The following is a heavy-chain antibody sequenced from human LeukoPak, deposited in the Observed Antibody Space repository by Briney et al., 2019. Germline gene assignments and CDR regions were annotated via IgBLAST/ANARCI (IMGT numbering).Heavy chain of an antibody. CDR2: ISTRSSLI. V-gene: IGHV3-48*01. CDR3: TRSVIRYYCYFMDV. J-gene: IGHJ6*03. CDR1: GFTFSDFG. Sequence: GGSLRLSCAASGFTFSDFGVNWVRQAPGKGLEWVSYISTRSSLIYYADSVKGRFTISRDNAKNSLYLRMNSLRAEDTAVYYCTRSVIRYYCYFMDVWGKGTTVTVSS. D-gene: IGHD4-11*01.